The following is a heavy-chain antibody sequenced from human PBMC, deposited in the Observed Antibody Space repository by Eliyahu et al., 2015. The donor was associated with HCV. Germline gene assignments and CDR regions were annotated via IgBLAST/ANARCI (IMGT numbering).Heavy chain of an antibody. CDR2: ISYDGSNK. Sequence: QVQLVESGGGVVQPGRSLRLSCAASGFTFSSYAMHWVRQAPGKGLEWVAVISYDGSNKYYADSVKGRFTISRDNSKNTLYLQMNSLRAEDTAVYYCARDNPPTTFDYWGQRTLVTVSS. V-gene: IGHV3-30-3*01. CDR1: GFTFSSYA. D-gene: IGHD1-26*01. CDR3: ARDNPPTTFDY. J-gene: IGHJ4*02.